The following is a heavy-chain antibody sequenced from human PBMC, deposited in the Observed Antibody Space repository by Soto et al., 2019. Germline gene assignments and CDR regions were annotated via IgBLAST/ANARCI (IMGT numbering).Heavy chain of an antibody. CDR1: GGSFSGYI. Sequence: PSETLSLTCDVYGGSFSGYIWTWIRQTPGKGLQWIGQINHSGSANYNPSLETRVTISVDRSENKFFMKLTSVTAADTAVYYCARVYDYPGVFDSWGQGIPVTVSS. CDR2: INHSGSA. D-gene: IGHD3-16*01. CDR3: ARVYDYPGVFDS. J-gene: IGHJ4*02. V-gene: IGHV4-34*01.